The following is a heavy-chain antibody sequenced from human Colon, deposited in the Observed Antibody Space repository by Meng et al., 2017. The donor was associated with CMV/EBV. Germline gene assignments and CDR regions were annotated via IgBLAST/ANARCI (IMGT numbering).Heavy chain of an antibody. CDR3: ARDYYGAGSDFILQF. J-gene: IGHJ4*02. V-gene: IGHV3-30*04. CDR2: VSYDGGMS. CDR1: GFTFNFYA. D-gene: IGHD3-10*01. Sequence: GESLKISCAASGFTFNFYAMHWVRQAPGKGLEWVALVSYDGGMSYISDSVKGRFTISRDNSNNTLYLQMDSLRVDDTAMYYCARDYYGAGSDFILQFWGQGTLVTVSS.